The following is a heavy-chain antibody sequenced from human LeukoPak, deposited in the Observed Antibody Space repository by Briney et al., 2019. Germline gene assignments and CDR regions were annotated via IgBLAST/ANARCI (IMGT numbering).Heavy chain of an antibody. CDR2: ISYDGSNK. V-gene: IGHV3-30-3*01. CDR3: ARADDTAMVAFDI. Sequence: PGRSLRLSCAASGFTFSSYAMHWVRQAPGKGLEWVAVISYDGSNKYYADSVKGRFTISRDNSKNTLYLQMNSLRAEDTAVYYCARADDTAMVAFDIWGQGTMVTVSS. CDR1: GFTFSSYA. J-gene: IGHJ3*02. D-gene: IGHD5-18*01.